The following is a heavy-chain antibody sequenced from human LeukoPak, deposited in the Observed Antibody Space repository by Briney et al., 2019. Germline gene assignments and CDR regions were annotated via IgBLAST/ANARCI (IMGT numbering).Heavy chain of an antibody. D-gene: IGHD6-19*01. CDR3: AKSNSGWYNFDY. V-gene: IGHV3-23*01. CDR2: ISGSGGST. J-gene: IGHJ4*02. Sequence: PGGSLRLSCAASGFSFSTYAMSWVRQAPGKGLEWVSAISGSGGSTYYAGSVKGRFTISRDNSKNTLYLQMNSLRAEETAVYYCAKSNSGWYNFDYWGQGTQVTVSS. CDR1: GFSFSTYA.